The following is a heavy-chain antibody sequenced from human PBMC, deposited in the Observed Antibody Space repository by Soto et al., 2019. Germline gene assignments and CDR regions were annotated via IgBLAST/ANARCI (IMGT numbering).Heavy chain of an antibody. CDR2: ISSSSSYI. D-gene: IGHD2-8*01. CDR1: GFTFSSYS. J-gene: IGHJ4*02. Sequence: EVQLVESGGGLVKPGGSLRLSCAASGFTFSSYSMNWVRQAPGKGLEWVSSISSSSSYIYYADSVKGRFTISRDNAKNSLYLQMNSLRAEDTAVYYCARDHRGGGYCTNGVCYDYCGQGTLFTVSS. V-gene: IGHV3-21*01. CDR3: ARDHRGGGYCTNGVCYDY.